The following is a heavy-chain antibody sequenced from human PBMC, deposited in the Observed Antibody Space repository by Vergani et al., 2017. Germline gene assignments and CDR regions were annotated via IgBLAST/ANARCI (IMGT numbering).Heavy chain of an antibody. Sequence: QVQLQESGPGLVKPSETLSLTCTVPGYSISSGYYWGWIRQPPGKGLEWIGSIYHSGSTYYNPSLKSRVTISVDTSKNQFSLKLSSVTAADTAVYYCARNLRSTNGYFDLWGRGTLVTVSS. J-gene: IGHJ2*01. V-gene: IGHV4-38-2*02. CDR2: IYHSGST. CDR3: ARNLRSTNGYFDL. D-gene: IGHD4-17*01. CDR1: GYSISSGYY.